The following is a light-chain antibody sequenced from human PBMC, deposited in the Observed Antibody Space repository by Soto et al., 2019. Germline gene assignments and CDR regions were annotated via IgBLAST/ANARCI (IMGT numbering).Light chain of an antibody. Sequence: QSVLTHPASVSWSLGQSITISCTGTSSDIGGYKYVSWYQQHPGKAPKLIIFEVSNRPSGVSDRFSGSNSGNTASLTISGLQAEDEADYYCTSYSRYRVLVFGGGTKVTVL. V-gene: IGLV2-14*01. CDR3: TSYSRYRVLV. CDR2: EVS. CDR1: SSDIGGYKY. J-gene: IGLJ3*02.